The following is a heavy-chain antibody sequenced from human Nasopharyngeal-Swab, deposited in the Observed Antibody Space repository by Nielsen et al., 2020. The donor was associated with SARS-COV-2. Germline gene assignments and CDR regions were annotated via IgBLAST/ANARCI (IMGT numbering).Heavy chain of an antibody. CDR2: IRWQSESI. V-gene: IGHV3-9*01. D-gene: IGHD1-26*01. Sequence: CAAPGWILEQFGMHWVRQPPGKGLEWVEGIRWQSESIGYVDPVRGRFSVSIDNAEKSLYLEMNSLRPDDTDLYYCAKDGGSGSYGYDAFDIWGLGTMVTVSS. CDR3: AKDGGSGSYGYDAFDI. CDR1: GWILEQFG. J-gene: IGHJ3*02.